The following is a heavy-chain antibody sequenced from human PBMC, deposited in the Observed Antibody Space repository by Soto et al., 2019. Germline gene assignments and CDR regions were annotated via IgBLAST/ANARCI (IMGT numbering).Heavy chain of an antibody. J-gene: IGHJ4*02. Sequence: SVKVSCKASGGTFSSYAISWVRQAPGQGLEWMGGIIPIFGTANYAQKFQGRVTITADESTSTAYMGLSSLRSEDTAVYYCASYISPTLRGRPFDYWGQGTLVTVSS. D-gene: IGHD3-10*01. CDR3: ASYISPTLRGRPFDY. V-gene: IGHV1-69*13. CDR1: GGTFSSYA. CDR2: IIPIFGTA.